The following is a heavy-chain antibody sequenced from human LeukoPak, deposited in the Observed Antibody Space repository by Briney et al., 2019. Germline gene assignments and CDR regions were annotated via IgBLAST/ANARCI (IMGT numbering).Heavy chain of an antibody. V-gene: IGHV1-24*01. D-gene: IGHD6-19*01. Sequence: ASVKVSCKVSGYTLTELSMHWVRQASGKGLEWIGGFDPEDGETIYAQKFQGRVTMTEDTSTDTAYMELSSLRSEDTAVYYCATDAAGIAVAGTFSYWGQGTLVTVSS. CDR1: GYTLTELS. J-gene: IGHJ4*02. CDR2: FDPEDGET. CDR3: ATDAAGIAVAGTFSY.